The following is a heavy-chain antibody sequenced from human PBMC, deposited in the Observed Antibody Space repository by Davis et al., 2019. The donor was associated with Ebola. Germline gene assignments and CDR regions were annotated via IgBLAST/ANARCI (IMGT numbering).Heavy chain of an antibody. V-gene: IGHV3-21*01. D-gene: IGHD6-19*01. CDR2: ISSSSSYI. CDR1: GFTFSSYS. CDR3: AREPPRIAVAGKGY. J-gene: IGHJ4*02. Sequence: GESLKISCAASGFTFSSYSMNWVRQAPGKGLEWVSSISSSSSYIYYADSVKGRFTISRDNAKNSLYLQMNSLRAEDTAVYYCAREPPRIAVAGKGYWGQGTLVTVSS.